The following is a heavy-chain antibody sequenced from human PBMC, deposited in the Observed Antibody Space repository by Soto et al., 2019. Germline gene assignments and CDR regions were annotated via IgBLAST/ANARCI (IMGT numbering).Heavy chain of an antibody. D-gene: IGHD1-26*01. CDR2: ISGSGGST. J-gene: IGHJ4*02. V-gene: IGHV3-23*01. CDR1: GFTFSSYD. CDR3: AKDGGSYYFIDY. Sequence: GGSLRLSCAASGFTFSSYDMSWVRQAPGEGLEWVSAISGSGGSTYYADSVKGRFTISRDNSKNTLYLQMNSLRAEDTAVYYCAKDGGSYYFIDYWGQGTLVTVSS.